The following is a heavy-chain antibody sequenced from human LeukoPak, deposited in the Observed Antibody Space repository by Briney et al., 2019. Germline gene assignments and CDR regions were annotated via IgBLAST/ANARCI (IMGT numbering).Heavy chain of an antibody. D-gene: IGHD2-21*02. Sequence: SGPALVKPTQTLTLTCTFSGFSLSTSGMCVSWIRQPPGKALEWLARIDWDDDKYYSTSLKTRLTISKDTSKNQVVLTMTNMDPVDTATYYCARIGHCGGDCYSDCWGQGTLVTVSS. CDR1: GFSLSTSGMC. CDR2: IDWDDDK. V-gene: IGHV2-70*11. CDR3: ARIGHCGGDCYSDC. J-gene: IGHJ4*02.